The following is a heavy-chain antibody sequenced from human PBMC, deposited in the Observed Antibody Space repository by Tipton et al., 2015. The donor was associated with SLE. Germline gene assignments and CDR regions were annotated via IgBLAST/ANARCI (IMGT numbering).Heavy chain of an antibody. CDR1: GFTFSSSW. D-gene: IGHD6-13*01. CDR2: IKQDGSEK. CDR3: ARAQQLAY. J-gene: IGHJ4*02. Sequence: SLRLSCAASGFTFSSSWMSWVRQAPGKGLEWVANIKQDGSEKYYVDSVKGRFTISRDNAKNSLYLQMNSLRAEDTAVYYCARAQQLAYWGQGTLVTVSS. V-gene: IGHV3-7*01.